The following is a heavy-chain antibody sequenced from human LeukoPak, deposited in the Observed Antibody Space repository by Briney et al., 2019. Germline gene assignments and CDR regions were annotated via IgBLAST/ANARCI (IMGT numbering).Heavy chain of an antibody. Sequence: LGESLKISCKGSGYSFTSYWIGWVRQMPGKVLEWMGIIYPGDSDTRYSPSFQGQVTILADKSISTAYLQWSSLKASDTAMYYCASPGRYSSGWYGAWALDYWGQGTLVTVSS. V-gene: IGHV5-51*01. CDR3: ASPGRYSSGWYGAWALDY. CDR2: IYPGDSDT. D-gene: IGHD6-19*01. CDR1: GYSFTSYW. J-gene: IGHJ4*02.